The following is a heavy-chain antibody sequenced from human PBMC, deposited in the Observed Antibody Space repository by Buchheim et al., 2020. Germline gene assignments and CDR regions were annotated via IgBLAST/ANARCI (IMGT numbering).Heavy chain of an antibody. CDR1: GFTFSSYW. V-gene: IGHV3-7*01. D-gene: IGHD2-2*01. J-gene: IGHJ6*02. CDR2: IKQDGSEK. Sequence: VQLVESGGGLVQPGGSLRLSCAASGFTFSSYWMSWVRQAPGKGLEWVANIKQDGSEKYYVDSVKGRFTISRDNAKNSLYLQMNSLRAEDTAVYYCARDRCSSTSCYRYYGMDVWGQGTT. CDR3: ARDRCSSTSCYRYYGMDV.